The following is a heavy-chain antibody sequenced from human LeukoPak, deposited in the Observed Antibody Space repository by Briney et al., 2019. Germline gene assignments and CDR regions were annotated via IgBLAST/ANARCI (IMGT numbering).Heavy chain of an antibody. Sequence: SETLSLTCTVSGGSISSYYWSWIRQPPGKGLEWIGYIYYSGSTNYNPSLKSRVTISVDTSKNQFSLKLSSVTAADTAVHYCARDSNEMAASSGYWGQGTLVTVSS. D-gene: IGHD5-24*01. CDR3: ARDSNEMAASSGY. CDR1: GGSISSYY. J-gene: IGHJ4*01. CDR2: IYYSGST. V-gene: IGHV4-59*01.